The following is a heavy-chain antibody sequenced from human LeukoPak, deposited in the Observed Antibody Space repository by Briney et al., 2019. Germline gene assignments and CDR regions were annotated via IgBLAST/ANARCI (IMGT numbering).Heavy chain of an antibody. V-gene: IGHV3-23*01. CDR3: ALASYYYDSSGYFGY. D-gene: IGHD3-22*01. CDR2: ISGSGGST. J-gene: IGHJ4*02. Sequence: GGSLRLSCAASGFTFSSYAMSWVRQAPGKGLGWVSAISGSGGSTYYADSVKGRFTISRDNSKNTLYLQMNSLRAEDTAVYYCALASYYYDSSGYFGYWGQGTLVTVSS. CDR1: GFTFSSYA.